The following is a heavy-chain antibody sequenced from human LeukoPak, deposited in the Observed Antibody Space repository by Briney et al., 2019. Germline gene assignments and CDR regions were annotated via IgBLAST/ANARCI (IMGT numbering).Heavy chain of an antibody. CDR3: AELGITMIGGV. CDR1: GFTFSSYA. Sequence: GGSLRLSCVVSGFTFSSYAMSWVRQAPGKGLEWVSGISGSGGSTYYADSVKGRFTISRDNTKNSLYLQMNSLRAEDTAVYYCAELGITMIGGVWGKGSTVTISS. J-gene: IGHJ6*03. D-gene: IGHD3-10*02. V-gene: IGHV3-23*01. CDR2: ISGSGGST.